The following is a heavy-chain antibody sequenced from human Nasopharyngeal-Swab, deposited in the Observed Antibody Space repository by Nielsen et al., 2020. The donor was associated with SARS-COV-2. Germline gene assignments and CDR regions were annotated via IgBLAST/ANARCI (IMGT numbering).Heavy chain of an antibody. CDR3: ARSVGSFYGQGAFDS. CDR2: IRSKTYGGAP. J-gene: IGHJ3*02. V-gene: IGHV3-49*01. CDR1: GFIFGDYA. Sequence: GESLKISCTTSGFIFGDYAMSWFRQAPGKGLEWVGFIRSKTYGGAPEYAASVKGRFTISRDGAESIAYLQMNSLETEDTGVYYCARSVGSFYGQGAFDSWGQGTMVTVSS. D-gene: IGHD1-26*01.